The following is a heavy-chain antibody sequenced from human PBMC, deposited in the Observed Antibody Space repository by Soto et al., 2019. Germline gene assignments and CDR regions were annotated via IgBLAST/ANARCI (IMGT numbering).Heavy chain of an antibody. J-gene: IGHJ5*02. Sequence: SETLSLACTVSGNYVSTGAYYWSWVGQHPVKCLEWIGHIFYSGNTHYSPSRESRVTISVDKSKNQFSIKLTYVTAAEKEVYYCARAGSSAAPQAGFDPWRQGNMVTVS. CDR1: GNYVSTGAYY. CDR2: IFYSGNT. V-gene: IGHV4-31*03. CDR3: ARAGSSAAPQAGFDP. D-gene: IGHD3-10*01.